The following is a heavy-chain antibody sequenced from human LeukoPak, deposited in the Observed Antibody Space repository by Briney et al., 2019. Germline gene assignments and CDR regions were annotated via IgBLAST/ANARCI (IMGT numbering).Heavy chain of an antibody. Sequence: GGSLRLSCAASGNYWMHWVRQVPGKGLVWVSHINSDGSWTSYADSVKGRFTISRDNAKNSLYLQMNSLRAEDTALYYCAKDRTYDYGDLGAFDIWGQGTMVTVSS. V-gene: IGHV3-74*01. J-gene: IGHJ3*02. CDR2: INSDGSWT. D-gene: IGHD4-17*01. CDR3: AKDRTYDYGDLGAFDI. CDR1: GNYW.